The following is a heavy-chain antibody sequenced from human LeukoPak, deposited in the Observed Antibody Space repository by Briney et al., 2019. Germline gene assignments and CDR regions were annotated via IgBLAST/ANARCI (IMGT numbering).Heavy chain of an antibody. Sequence: SETLSLTCAVYGGSFSGYYWNWIRQPPGKGLEWIGEINHSGIKYNPSLKSRVTISVDTSKNQFSLKLSSVTAADTAVYYCARALGAFDIWGQGTMVTVS. CDR2: INHSGI. CDR3: ARALGAFDI. J-gene: IGHJ3*02. V-gene: IGHV4-34*01. CDR1: GGSFSGYY.